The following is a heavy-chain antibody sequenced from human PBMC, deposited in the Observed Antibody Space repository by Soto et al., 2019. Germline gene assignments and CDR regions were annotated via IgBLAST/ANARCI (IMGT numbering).Heavy chain of an antibody. J-gene: IGHJ3*02. CDR2: MTGPHGNP. D-gene: IGHD1-26*01. CDR1: GYTFSSRG. Sequence: QVQLVQSGAEVKKPGASLKVSCKASGYTFSSRGISWVRQAPGQGLEWMGWMTGPHGNPYYAQKFQDRVTMTTDTSARTAYMEVRRLTSDDTAVYYCARPLPGAGASAFDICGQGTMGIVSS. CDR3: ARPLPGAGASAFDI. V-gene: IGHV1-18*01.